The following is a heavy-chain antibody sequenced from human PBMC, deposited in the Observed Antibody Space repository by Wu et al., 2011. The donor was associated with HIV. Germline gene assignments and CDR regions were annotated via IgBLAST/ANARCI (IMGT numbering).Heavy chain of an antibody. CDR3: ARAYDLWSGSGYYYYMDV. CDR1: GYTFTGSY. CDR2: INPNSVA. J-gene: IGHJ6*03. D-gene: IGHD3-3*01. V-gene: IGHV1-2*02. Sequence: SCKASGYTFTGSYMHWVRQAPGQGLEWMGWINPNSVAHTMHRSFRAGVTMTRDTSINTAYMELSRLRSDDTAVYYCARAYDLWSGSGYYYYMDVWGKGTTVSVSS.